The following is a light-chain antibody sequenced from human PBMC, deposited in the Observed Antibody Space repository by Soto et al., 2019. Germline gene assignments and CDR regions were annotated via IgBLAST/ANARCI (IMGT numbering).Light chain of an antibody. V-gene: IGKV3-20*01. CDR3: QQYGSSYPWT. Sequence: IGVTQSPAALSLSPGERATLSCRAIQSVSNNYLDWYQQKPGQAPRLLIYGASSRATGIPDRFSGSGSGTDFTLTISRLEPEDFAVYYCQQYGSSYPWTFGQGTKVDIK. J-gene: IGKJ1*01. CDR2: GAS. CDR1: QSVSNNY.